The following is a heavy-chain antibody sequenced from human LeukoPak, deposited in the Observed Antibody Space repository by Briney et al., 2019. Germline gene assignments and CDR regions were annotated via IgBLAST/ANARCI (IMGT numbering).Heavy chain of an antibody. Sequence: GESLQISCKGSGYSFTSYWIGWVRQMPGKGLEWMGIIYPGDSDTRYSPSFQGQVTISADKSISTAYLQWSSLKASDTAMYYCARGSRTALYYYYGMDVWGQGTTVTVSS. J-gene: IGHJ6*02. D-gene: IGHD5-18*01. CDR1: GYSFTSYW. V-gene: IGHV5-51*01. CDR2: IYPGDSDT. CDR3: ARGSRTALYYYYGMDV.